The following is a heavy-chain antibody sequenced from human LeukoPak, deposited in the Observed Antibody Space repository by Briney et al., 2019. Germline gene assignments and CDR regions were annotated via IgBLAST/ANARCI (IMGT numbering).Heavy chain of an antibody. V-gene: IGHV3-53*01. CDR3: AKKRSYFRVAYMDV. CDR2: IYSGGGT. Sequence: PGGSLRLSCAASGFTVSSNYMTWVRQAPGKGLEWVSVIYSGGGTLYADSVKGRFTISRDKSKNTVYLQMNSLRVEDTAVYYCAKKRSYFRVAYMDVWGKGTTVTVSS. J-gene: IGHJ6*03. CDR1: GFTVSSNY. D-gene: IGHD1-26*01.